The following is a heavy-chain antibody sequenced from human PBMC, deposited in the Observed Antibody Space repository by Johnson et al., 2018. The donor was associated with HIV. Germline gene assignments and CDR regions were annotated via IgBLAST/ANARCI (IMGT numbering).Heavy chain of an antibody. Sequence: EVLLVESGGGVVQPGGSLRLSCAASGFTFSRYWMSWVRQAPGKGLEWVANIKQDGSEKYYVDSVKGRFTISRDNAKNSLYLQMNSLRAEDTAVYYCTTESGYSGYDLQLGAFDIWGQGTMVTVSS. CDR2: IKQDGSEK. CDR1: GFTFSRYW. J-gene: IGHJ3*02. CDR3: TTESGYSGYDLQLGAFDI. D-gene: IGHD5-12*01. V-gene: IGHV3-7*01.